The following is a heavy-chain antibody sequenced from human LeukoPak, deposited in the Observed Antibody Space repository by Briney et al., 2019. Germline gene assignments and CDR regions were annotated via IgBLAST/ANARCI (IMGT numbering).Heavy chain of an antibody. Sequence: GGSPRLSCAASGFIFSSYSMNWVRQAPGKGLEWVSSISSSSTYIYYADSVKGRFTISRDNAKNSLYLQMNSLRAEDTAVYYCARGRAFDIWGQGTMVTVSS. J-gene: IGHJ3*02. CDR2: ISSSSTYI. CDR1: GFIFSSYS. V-gene: IGHV3-21*01. CDR3: ARGRAFDI.